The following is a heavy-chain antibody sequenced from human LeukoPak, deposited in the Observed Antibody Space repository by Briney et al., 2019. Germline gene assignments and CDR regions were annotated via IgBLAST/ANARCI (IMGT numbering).Heavy chain of an antibody. V-gene: IGHV3-74*01. CDR3: ARDRRITMVRGVIRPPDY. J-gene: IGHJ4*02. D-gene: IGHD3-10*01. Sequence: PGGSLRLSCAGSGFSFSSYWMYWVRQAPGKGLVWVSRITSDGSSTAYADSVKDRFTISRDNAKNSLYLQMNSLRDEDTAVYYCARDRRITMVRGVIRPPDYWGQGTLVTVSS. CDR1: GFSFSSYW. CDR2: ITSDGSST.